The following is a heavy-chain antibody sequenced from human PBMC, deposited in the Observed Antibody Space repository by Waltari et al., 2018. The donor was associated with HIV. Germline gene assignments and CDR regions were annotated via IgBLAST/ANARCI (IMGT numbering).Heavy chain of an antibody. D-gene: IGHD1-26*01. CDR1: GFTFSSYS. J-gene: IGHJ4*02. V-gene: IGHV3-21*01. Sequence: EVQLVESGGGLVKPGESLRLSCAASGFTFSSYSMNWVRQAPGKGRDWGSSISSSSSYIYDADSVKGRFTISRDNAKNSLYLQMNSLRADDTAVYYCARGGIVGATIDYWGQGTLVTVSS. CDR2: ISSSSSYI. CDR3: ARGGIVGATIDY.